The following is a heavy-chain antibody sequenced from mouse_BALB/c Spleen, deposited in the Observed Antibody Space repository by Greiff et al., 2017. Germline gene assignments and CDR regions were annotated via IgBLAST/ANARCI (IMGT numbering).Heavy chain of an antibody. CDR1: GFTFSSYG. D-gene: IGHD2-1*01. Sequence: EVHLVESGGDLVKPGGSLKLSCAASGFTFSSYGMSWVRQTPDKRLEWVATISSGGSYTYYPDSVKGRFTISRDNAKNTLYLQMSSLKSEDTAMYYCAREDGNSFAYWGQGTLVTVSA. CDR2: ISSGGSYT. J-gene: IGHJ3*01. CDR3: AREDGNSFAY. V-gene: IGHV5-6*01.